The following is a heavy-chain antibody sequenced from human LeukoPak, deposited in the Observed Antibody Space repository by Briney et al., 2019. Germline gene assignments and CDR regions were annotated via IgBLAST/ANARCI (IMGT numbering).Heavy chain of an antibody. CDR3: ARTGIVVVPAAQNSYFDY. CDR2: IYYSGST. D-gene: IGHD2-2*01. J-gene: IGHJ4*02. V-gene: IGHV4-31*03. Sequence: PSETLPHTCTISGGSISSGGYYWSWLRQHPGQGLEWIGYIYYSGSTYYNPSLKSRSTISVDTSKNQFSLKLSSVTAADTAVYYCARTGIVVVPAAQNSYFDYWGQGTLVTVSS. CDR1: GGSISSGGYY.